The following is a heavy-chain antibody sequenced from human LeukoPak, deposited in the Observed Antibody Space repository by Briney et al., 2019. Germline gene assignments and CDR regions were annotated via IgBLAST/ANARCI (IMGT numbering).Heavy chain of an antibody. J-gene: IGHJ4*02. Sequence: SVKVSCMGSRGSLHDWVLRELRQAPGQGLEWMGRIIPMFGTTIYAEKFQGRVTISADKSTNTAYVAVRHLNSDDTALVCSVTGTQSEPWIGLFLDCWGQGTLVTVSS. V-gene: IGHV1-69*06. CDR2: IIPMFGTT. D-gene: IGHD3-10*02. CDR1: RGSLHDWV. CDR3: VTGTQSEPWIGLFLDC.